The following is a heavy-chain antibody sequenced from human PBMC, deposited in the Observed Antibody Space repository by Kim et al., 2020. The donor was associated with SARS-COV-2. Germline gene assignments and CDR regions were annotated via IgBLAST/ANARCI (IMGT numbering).Heavy chain of an antibody. J-gene: IGHJ6*02. Sequence: ASVKVSCKASGYTFTSYAMNWVRQAHGQGLEWMGWINTNTGNPTYAQGFTGRFVFSLDTSVSTAYLQISSLKAEDTAVYYCARVSMVRGVYYYYYGMDVWGQGTTVTVSS. CDR3: ARVSMVRGVYYYYYGMDV. V-gene: IGHV7-4-1*02. CDR2: INTNTGNP. CDR1: GYTFTSYA. D-gene: IGHD3-10*01.